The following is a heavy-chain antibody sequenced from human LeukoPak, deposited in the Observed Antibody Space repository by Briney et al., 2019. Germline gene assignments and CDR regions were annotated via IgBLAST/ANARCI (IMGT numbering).Heavy chain of an antibody. V-gene: IGHV3-53*01. CDR2: IYSGGTI. CDR1: GFTVSSNF. Sequence: PGGSTRLSCAASGFTVSSNFMMWVRQAPGKGLEWVSFIYSGGTIYYADSVKGRFTISRDNSKNTLYLQMNNLRAEDTAVYYCASYFGRSWGQGTLVTVSS. D-gene: IGHD3-10*01. J-gene: IGHJ5*02. CDR3: ASYFGRS.